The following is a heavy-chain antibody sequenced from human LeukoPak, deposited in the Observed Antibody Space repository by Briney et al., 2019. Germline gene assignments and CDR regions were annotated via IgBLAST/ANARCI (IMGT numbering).Heavy chain of an antibody. V-gene: IGHV3-48*03. CDR3: ASYGDYAGGYFDY. CDR1: GFTFSSYE. Sequence: GGSLRLSCAASGFTFSSYEMNWVRQAPGKGLEWVSYISSSGSTIYYADSVRGRFTISRDNAKNSLYLQMNSLRAEDTVVYYCASYGDYAGGYFDYWGQGTLVTVSS. J-gene: IGHJ4*02. D-gene: IGHD4-17*01. CDR2: ISSSGSTI.